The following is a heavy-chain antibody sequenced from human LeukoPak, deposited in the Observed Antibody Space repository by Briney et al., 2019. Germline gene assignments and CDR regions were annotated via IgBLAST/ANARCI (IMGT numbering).Heavy chain of an antibody. J-gene: IGHJ4*02. V-gene: IGHV4-39*01. CDR2: IYYSGST. CDR3: ARHLAYSSSWGFGGLY. Sequence: PSETLSLTCTVSGGSISSSSYYWGWIRQPPEKGLEWIGSIYYSGSTYYNPSLKSRVTISVDTSKNQFSLKLSSVTAADTAVYYCARHLAYSSSWGFGGLYWGQGTLVTVSS. CDR1: GGSISSSSYY. D-gene: IGHD6-6*01.